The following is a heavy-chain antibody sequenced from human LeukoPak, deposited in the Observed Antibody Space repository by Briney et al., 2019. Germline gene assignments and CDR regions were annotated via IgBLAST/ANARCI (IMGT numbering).Heavy chain of an antibody. CDR3: ARGALQESDY. D-gene: IGHD4-11*01. Sequence: ASVTVSCRASGYTFTSYGIRWVRQAPGQGLEWVGCVSAYNGETNYAQKLQGRVTLTTDASTSTAYMELRSLRSDDTAVYYCARGALQESDYWGQGTLVTVSS. J-gene: IGHJ4*02. V-gene: IGHV1-18*04. CDR1: GYTFTSYG. CDR2: VSAYNGET.